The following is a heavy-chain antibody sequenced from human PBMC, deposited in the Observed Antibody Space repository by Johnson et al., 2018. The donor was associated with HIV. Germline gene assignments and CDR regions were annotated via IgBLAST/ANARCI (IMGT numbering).Heavy chain of an antibody. CDR3: ARGGLGFQNIHDPFDI. V-gene: IGHV3-43D*03. CDR2: ISWDGGSP. D-gene: IGHD1/OR15-1a*01. Sequence: VQLVESGGDLVQPGGSLRLSCAASGFTFSSYAMSWVRQDPGKGLEWVSLISWDGGSPYYADSVKGRFTLSRDNSKNSLYLKMNSLGADDTALYYCARGGLGFQNIHDPFDIWGQGTMVTVSS. CDR1: GFTFSSYA. J-gene: IGHJ3*02.